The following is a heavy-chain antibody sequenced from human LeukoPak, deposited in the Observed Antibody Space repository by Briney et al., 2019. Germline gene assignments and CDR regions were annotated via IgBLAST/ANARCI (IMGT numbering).Heavy chain of an antibody. CDR3: AKRGVVIRVILVGFHKEAYYFDS. Sequence: GGSLRLPCAVSGITLSNYGMSWVRQAPGKGLEWVAGISGSGGRTNYADSVKGRFTITRDNPKNTLYLQMNSLRAEDTAVYFCAKRGVVIRVILVGFHKEAYYFDSWGQGALVTVSS. CDR1: GITLSNYG. D-gene: IGHD3-22*01. CDR2: ISGSGGRT. V-gene: IGHV3-23*01. J-gene: IGHJ4*02.